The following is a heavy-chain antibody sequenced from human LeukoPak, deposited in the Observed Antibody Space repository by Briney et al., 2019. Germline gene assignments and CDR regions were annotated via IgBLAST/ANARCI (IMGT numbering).Heavy chain of an antibody. J-gene: IGHJ4*02. V-gene: IGHV3-7*05. Sequence: GGSLRLSCAASGFTFSNYWTSWVRQAPGKGLEWVANIKQDGSEKYYADSVKGRFTISRDNAKSSLYLQLNSLRVEDTAVYHCASTQTFDYWGQGALVTVPS. CDR3: ASTQTFDY. CDR2: IKQDGSEK. CDR1: GFTFSNYW.